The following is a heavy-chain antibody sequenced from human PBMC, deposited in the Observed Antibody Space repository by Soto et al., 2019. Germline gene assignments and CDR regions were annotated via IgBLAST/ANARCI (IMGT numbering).Heavy chain of an antibody. D-gene: IGHD2-15*01. CDR2: IIPIFGTA. CDR1: GGTFSSYA. J-gene: IGHJ6*02. V-gene: IGHV1-69*01. CDR3: ARDRRRNIVVVVAATRYYYGMDV. Sequence: QVQLVQSGAEVKKPGSSVKVSCKASGGTFSSYAISWVRQAPGQGLEWMGGIIPIFGTANYEQKFQGRVTITAAESTSTAYMELSSLRSEDTAVYYCARDRRRNIVVVVAATRYYYGMDVWGQGTTVTVSS.